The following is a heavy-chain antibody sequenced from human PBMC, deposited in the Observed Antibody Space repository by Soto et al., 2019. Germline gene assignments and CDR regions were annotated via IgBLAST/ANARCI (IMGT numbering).Heavy chain of an antibody. CDR2: ISAYNGNT. CDR3: ARDQEALWFGELLFDY. D-gene: IGHD3-10*01. Sequence: QVQLVQSGAEVKKPGASVKVSCKASGYTFTSYGISWVRQAPGQGLEWMGWISAYNGNTNYAQKLQGRVTMTTDTSTSTAYMELRSLRSDDTAVYYCARDQEALWFGELLFDYWGQGPLVTVSS. J-gene: IGHJ4*02. V-gene: IGHV1-18*01. CDR1: GYTFTSYG.